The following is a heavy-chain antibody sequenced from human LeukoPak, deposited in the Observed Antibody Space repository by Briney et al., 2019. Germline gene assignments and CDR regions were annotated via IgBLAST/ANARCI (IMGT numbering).Heavy chain of an antibody. CDR3: ARGNYESSAYFDY. D-gene: IGHD3-22*01. Sequence: PGRSLRLSCAASGFTFSNYGMHWVRQAPGKGLEWVAVIWYDGSNKYYADSVKGRFTISRDNSKNTLHLQMNSLRAEDTAVYYCARGNYESSAYFDYWGRGTLVTVSS. CDR2: IWYDGSNK. CDR1: GFTFSNYG. J-gene: IGHJ4*02. V-gene: IGHV3-33*01.